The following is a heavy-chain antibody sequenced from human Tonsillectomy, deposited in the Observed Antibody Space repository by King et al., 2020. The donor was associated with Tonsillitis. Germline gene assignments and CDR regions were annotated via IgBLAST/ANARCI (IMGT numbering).Heavy chain of an antibody. CDR2: ISTIGVSGTGLTT. J-gene: IGHJ6*02. CDR1: GFPFSSYG. CDR3: ARDLTPWFGDLLYYHYGMDV. Sequence: VQLVESGGGLAQPGGSLRLSCAASGFPFSSYGMSWVRQAPGKGLEWVSTISTIGVSGTGLTTYYADSVKGRFTISRDDARNTLYLQMNSLRAEDTAVYYCARDLTPWFGDLLYYHYGMDVWGQGTTVTVSS. D-gene: IGHD3-10*01. V-gene: IGHV3-23*04.